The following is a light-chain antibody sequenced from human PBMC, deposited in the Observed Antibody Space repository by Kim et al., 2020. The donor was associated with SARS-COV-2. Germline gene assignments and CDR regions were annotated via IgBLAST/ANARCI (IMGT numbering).Light chain of an antibody. Sequence: GQCLPISYSGSRSNLGVNYVYWSRQLPGTAPKLIIYRNCQRPSVATDRFSGSTSGTSASLAISGLRSEDAADYYCAAWDDSLSGVVFGGGTQLTVL. CDR2: RNC. CDR1: RSNLGVNY. CDR3: AAWDDSLSGVV. V-gene: IGLV1-47*01. J-gene: IGLJ2*01.